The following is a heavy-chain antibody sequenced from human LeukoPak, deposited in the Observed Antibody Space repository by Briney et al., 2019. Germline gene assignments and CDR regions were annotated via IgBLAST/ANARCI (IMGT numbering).Heavy chain of an antibody. CDR3: AREAFLEWLPNWFDP. J-gene: IGHJ5*02. V-gene: IGHV1-2*02. CDR1: GYTFTGYY. CDR2: INPNSGGT. Sequence: GASVKVSCKASGYTFTGYYMHWVRQAPGQGLEWMGWINPNSGGTNYAQKFQGRVTMTRDTSISTAYMELSRLRSDDTAVYYCAREAFLEWLPNWFDPWGQGTLVTVSS. D-gene: IGHD3-3*01.